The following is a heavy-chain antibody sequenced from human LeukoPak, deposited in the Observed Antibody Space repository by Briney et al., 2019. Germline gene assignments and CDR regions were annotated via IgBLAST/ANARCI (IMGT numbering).Heavy chain of an antibody. V-gene: IGHV3-66*03. CDR3: ARTTVTTLFDY. CDR1: GLTGSHNY. Sequence: GGSLRLSCAASGLTGSHNYVSWVRQAPGKGLEWVSAIHTSGDTCYADSVKGRFTISRDTSKNTLYLQMNSLRAEDTAVYYCARTTVTTLFDYWGQGTLVTVSS. CDR2: IHTSGDT. J-gene: IGHJ4*02. D-gene: IGHD4-17*01.